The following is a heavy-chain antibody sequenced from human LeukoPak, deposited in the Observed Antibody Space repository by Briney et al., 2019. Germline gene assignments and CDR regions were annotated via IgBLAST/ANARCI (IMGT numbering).Heavy chain of an antibody. J-gene: IGHJ6*02. CDR3: ARGAAHGMDV. CDR2: ISYDGSNK. Sequence: GGSLRLSCAASGFTFSSYSMNWVRQAPGKGLEWVAVISYDGSNKYYADSVKGRFTISRDNSKNTLYLQMNSLRAEDTAVYYCARGAAHGMDVWGQGTTVTVSS. CDR1: GFTFSSYS. V-gene: IGHV3-30*03. D-gene: IGHD6-25*01.